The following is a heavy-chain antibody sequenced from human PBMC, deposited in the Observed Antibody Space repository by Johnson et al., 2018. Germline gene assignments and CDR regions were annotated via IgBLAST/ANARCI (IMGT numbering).Heavy chain of an antibody. J-gene: IGHJ3*02. CDR1: GGTFSSYA. Sequence: VQLVQSGAEVKKPGSSVKVSCKASGGTFSSYAISWVRQAPGHGLEWMGGIIPIFGTANYAQKFQGRVTITADESTSQAYMELRSLRSEDTAGESGAWEGIVGATTGLSAFDIWGQGTMVTVS. V-gene: IGHV1-69*12. CDR3: AWEGIVGATTGLSAFDI. CDR2: IIPIFGTA. D-gene: IGHD1-26*01.